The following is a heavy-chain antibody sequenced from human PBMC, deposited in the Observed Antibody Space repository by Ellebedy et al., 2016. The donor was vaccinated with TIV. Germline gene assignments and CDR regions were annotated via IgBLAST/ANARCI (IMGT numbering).Heavy chain of an antibody. CDR1: GFTFSSYS. V-gene: IGHV3-21*01. CDR3: ARGDWLSPSDYGMDV. Sequence: PGGSLRLSCAASGFTFSSYSMNWVRQAPGKGLEWVSSISSSSSYIYYADSVKGRFTISRDNAKNSLYLQMNSLRAEDTAVYYCARGDWLSPSDYGMDVWGQGTTVTVSS. D-gene: IGHD3-9*01. J-gene: IGHJ6*02. CDR2: ISSSSSYI.